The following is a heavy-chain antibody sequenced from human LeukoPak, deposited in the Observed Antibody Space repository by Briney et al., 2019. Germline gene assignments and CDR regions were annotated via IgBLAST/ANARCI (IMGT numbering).Heavy chain of an antibody. CDR3: ARVPYYYDSSDAFDI. CDR1: GGSISSYY. V-gene: IGHV4-59*06. D-gene: IGHD3-22*01. CDR2: IYYSGST. J-gene: IGHJ3*02. Sequence: SETLSLTCTVSGGSISSYYWSWIRQPPGKGLEWIGYIYYSGSTYYNPSLKSRVTISVDTSKNQFSLKLSSVTAADTAVYYCARVPYYYDSSDAFDIWGQGTMVTVSS.